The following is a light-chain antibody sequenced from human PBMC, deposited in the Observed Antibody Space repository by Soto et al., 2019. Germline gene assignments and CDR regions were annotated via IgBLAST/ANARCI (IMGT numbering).Light chain of an antibody. Sequence: EIVMTQSPATLSVSPGERVTLSCRTSHSVNSHVAWYQQKPGQAPRLLLYGASTRATGIPVRFSGSGFGTEFTFTISSLQSEDFAVYYCQQYKNWPLFGQGTRLEIK. CDR3: QQYKNWPL. V-gene: IGKV3-15*01. J-gene: IGKJ5*01. CDR2: GAS. CDR1: HSVNSH.